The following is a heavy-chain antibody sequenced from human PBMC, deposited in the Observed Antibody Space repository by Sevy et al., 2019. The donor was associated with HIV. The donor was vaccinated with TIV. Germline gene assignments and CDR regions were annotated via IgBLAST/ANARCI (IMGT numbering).Heavy chain of an antibody. V-gene: IGHV3-53*01. D-gene: IGHD3-3*01. CDR2: IFSGGST. CDR1: GFTVSSNY. Sequence: GGSLRLSCAVSGFTVSSNYMTWVRQAPGKGLEWVSVIFSGGSTYYADSVKGRFTISRDNSRNTLSLQMNSLRAEDTAVDYCASRMILEGSWCEMDVWGQGTTVTVSS. CDR3: ASRMILEGSWCEMDV. J-gene: IGHJ6*02.